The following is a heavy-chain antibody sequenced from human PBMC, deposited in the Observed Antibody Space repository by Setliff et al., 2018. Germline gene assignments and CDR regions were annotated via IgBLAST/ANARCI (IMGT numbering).Heavy chain of an antibody. CDR1: GGSISSYY. CDR2: IYYSGST. V-gene: IGHV4-59*01. Sequence: SETLSLTCTVSGGSISSYYWSWIRQPPGKGLEWIGSIYYSGSTNYNPSLKSRVTISVDTSKNQFSLKLSSVTAADTAVYYCARDPGRTYYYDSSGYENAFDIWGQGTMVTVSS. J-gene: IGHJ3*02. D-gene: IGHD3-22*01. CDR3: ARDPGRTYYYDSSGYENAFDI.